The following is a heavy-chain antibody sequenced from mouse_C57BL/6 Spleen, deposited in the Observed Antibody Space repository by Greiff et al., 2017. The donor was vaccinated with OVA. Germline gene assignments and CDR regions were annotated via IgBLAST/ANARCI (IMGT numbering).Heavy chain of an antibody. CDR2: INPNNGGT. V-gene: IGHV1-22*01. J-gene: IGHJ2*01. Sequence: VHVKQSGPELVKPGASVKMSCKASGYTFTDYNMHWVKQSHGKSLEWIGYINPNNGGTSYNQKFKGKATLTVNKSSSTAYMELRSLTSEDSAVYYCAWTVVATGDYWGQGTTLTVSS. CDR1: GYTFTDYN. D-gene: IGHD1-1*01. CDR3: AWTVVATGDY.